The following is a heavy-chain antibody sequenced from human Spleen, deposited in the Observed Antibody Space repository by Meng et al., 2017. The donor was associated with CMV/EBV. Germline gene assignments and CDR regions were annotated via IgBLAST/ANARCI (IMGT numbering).Heavy chain of an antibody. V-gene: IGHV4-39*01. CDR1: GVSSSWSHYY. CDR3: ASQLVPGYFDY. J-gene: IGHJ4*02. Sequence: GVSSSWSHYYWVWMRQPPRKGVEGIGSFYYSGSTYYNTSLKSRFTISVDTSKNQFSLKLSSVTAADTAVYYCASQLVPGYFDYWGQGTLVTVSS. D-gene: IGHD6-13*01. CDR2: FYYSGST.